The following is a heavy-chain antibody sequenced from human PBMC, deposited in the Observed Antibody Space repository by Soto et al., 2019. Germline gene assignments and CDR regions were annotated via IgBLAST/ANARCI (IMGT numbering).Heavy chain of an antibody. CDR3: AKRASGSYFDY. D-gene: IGHD3-10*01. J-gene: IGHJ4*02. Sequence: EVQLLESGGGLVQPGGSLRLSCAASGFTFSSYAMNWVRQAPGKGLEWVSVISGSGGSTYYADSVKGRFTISRDNSKNTLYLQMKSLGAEDTAVYYCAKRASGSYFDYWGQGTLFTVSS. CDR1: GFTFSSYA. CDR2: ISGSGGST. V-gene: IGHV3-23*01.